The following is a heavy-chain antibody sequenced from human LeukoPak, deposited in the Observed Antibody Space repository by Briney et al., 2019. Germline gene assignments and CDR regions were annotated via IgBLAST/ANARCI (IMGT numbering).Heavy chain of an antibody. V-gene: IGHV3-23*01. J-gene: IGHJ4*02. Sequence: GGSLRLSCTASGFTFSNYAMSWVRLAPGKGLEWVSAISGSGGSTYYADSVKGRFTISRDHSKNTLYLQMNSLRAEDTAVYYCARGYCSGGSCYFDYWGQGTLVTVSS. CDR1: GFTFSNYA. CDR3: ARGYCSGGSCYFDY. D-gene: IGHD2-15*01. CDR2: ISGSGGST.